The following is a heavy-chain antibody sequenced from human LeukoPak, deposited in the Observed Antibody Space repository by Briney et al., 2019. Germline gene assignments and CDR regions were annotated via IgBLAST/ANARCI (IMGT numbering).Heavy chain of an antibody. CDR1: GGSFSGYY. CDR2: VNHSGNT. CDR3: AKIAVADGMDV. V-gene: IGHV4-34*01. J-gene: IGHJ6*02. D-gene: IGHD6-19*01. Sequence: SETLSLTCVVYGGSFSGYYWSWIRQPPGKGLEWIGEVNHSGNTNYNPSLKSRVTISVDTSKNQFSLKLGSVTAADTAVYYCAKIAVADGMDVWGQGTTVTVSS.